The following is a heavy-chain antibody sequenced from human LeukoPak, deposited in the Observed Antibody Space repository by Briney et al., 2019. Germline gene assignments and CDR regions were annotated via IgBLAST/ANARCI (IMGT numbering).Heavy chain of an antibody. CDR1: GGSISGYY. CDR2: IYYSGST. D-gene: IGHD6-19*01. CDR3: ARSSSGRYGNFDY. J-gene: IGHJ4*02. V-gene: IGHV4-59*08. Sequence: PSETLSLTCTVSGGSISGYYWTWIRQPPGKGLEWIGFIYYSGSTSYNPSLKSRVTISVDTSKNQFSLKLSSVTAADTAVYYCARSSSGRYGNFDYWGQGALVTVSS.